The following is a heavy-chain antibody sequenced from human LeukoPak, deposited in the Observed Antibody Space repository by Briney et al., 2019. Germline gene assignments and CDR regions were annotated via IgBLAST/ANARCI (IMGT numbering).Heavy chain of an antibody. D-gene: IGHD3-10*01. CDR1: GGSISTGSHH. V-gene: IGHV4-61*02. CDR2: VYTSGST. CDR3: ARDSGVLDY. Sequence: SQTLSLTCTVSGGSISTGSHHWSWIRQPAGKGLEWTGRVYTSGSTNYNPSLKSRVTISVDTSRNQFSLKLNSVTAADTAVYYCARDSGVLDYWGQGTLVTVSS. J-gene: IGHJ4*02.